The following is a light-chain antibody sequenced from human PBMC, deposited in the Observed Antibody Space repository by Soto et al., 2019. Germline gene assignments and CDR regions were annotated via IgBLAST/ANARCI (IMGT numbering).Light chain of an antibody. CDR3: QQYNNWPPSP. J-gene: IGKJ1*01. Sequence: TQTPSTLSLSPEGKATLSCRAIQRLSSNYLAWFQQKPGQAPRLLIYGASTRATGIPASFSCSGSGTEFTLTICSLQSEDFAVYYWQQYNNWPPSPFGHGTKVDIK. CDR1: QRLSSN. V-gene: IGKV3-15*01. CDR2: GAS.